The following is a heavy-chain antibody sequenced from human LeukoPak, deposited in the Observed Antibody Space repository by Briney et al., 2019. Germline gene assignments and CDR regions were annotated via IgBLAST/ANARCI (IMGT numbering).Heavy chain of an antibody. CDR2: IKQDGSTI. CDR3: ARGLGL. J-gene: IGHJ4*02. Sequence: GGSLRLSCVASGFTFSNYWMSWVRQAPGKGLEWVANIKQDGSTIYYVGSVKGRFTISRDNAKNSVYLQMNSLRAEDTAVYYCARGLGLWGQGTLVTVSS. D-gene: IGHD4-11*01. CDR1: GFTFSNYW. V-gene: IGHV3-7*01.